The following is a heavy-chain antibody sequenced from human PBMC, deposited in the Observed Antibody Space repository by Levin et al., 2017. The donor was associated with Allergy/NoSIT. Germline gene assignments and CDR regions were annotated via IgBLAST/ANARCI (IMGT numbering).Heavy chain of an antibody. J-gene: IGHJ3*02. V-gene: IGHV3-23*01. CDR2: ISETDGRT. Sequence: PGGSLRLSCAASGFTFSSYVMNWVRQAPGKGLEWVSSISETDGRTFYADSVKGRFTISRDNSQNTLYLRMNSLRAEDTALYYCTRRVGDGWGAFDIWGQGTMVTVSS. D-gene: IGHD3-10*01. CDR1: GFTFSSYV. CDR3: TRRVGDGWGAFDI.